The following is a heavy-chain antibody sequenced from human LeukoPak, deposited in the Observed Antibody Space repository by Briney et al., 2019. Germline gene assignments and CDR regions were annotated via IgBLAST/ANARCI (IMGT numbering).Heavy chain of an antibody. V-gene: IGHV3-64*04. CDR3: ARDPQH. J-gene: IGHJ1*01. Sequence: GGSLRLSCSVSGFTFSDYAMHWVRQAPGKGLEYVSAISKNGDGTYYADSVKGRFTISRDNSKNTLYLQMNSLRAEDTAVYYCARDPQHWGQGTLVTVSP. CDR1: GFTFSDYA. CDR2: ISKNGDGT.